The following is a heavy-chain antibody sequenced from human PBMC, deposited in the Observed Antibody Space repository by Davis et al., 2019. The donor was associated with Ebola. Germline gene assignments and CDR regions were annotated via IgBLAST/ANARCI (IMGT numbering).Heavy chain of an antibody. V-gene: IGHV4-30-4*01. Sequence: SETLSLTCTVSGGSISSVDYYWSWIRQPPGKGLEWIGYIYHSGDTDYNPSLKSRVTISIDTSKNQFSLKLSSVTAADTAVYYCARARPWAGYGMDVWGQGTTVTVSS. J-gene: IGHJ6*02. CDR3: ARARPWAGYGMDV. CDR2: IYHSGDT. CDR1: GGSISSVDYY. D-gene: IGHD3/OR15-3a*01.